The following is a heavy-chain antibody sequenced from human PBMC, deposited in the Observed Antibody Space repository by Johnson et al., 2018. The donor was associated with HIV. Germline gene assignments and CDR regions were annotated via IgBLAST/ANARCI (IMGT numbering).Heavy chain of an antibody. CDR2: IYSGGST. Sequence: VQLVDSGGGLVQPGGSLRLSCAASGFTVSSNYMSWVRQAPGKGLEWVSVIYSGGSTYYADSVKGRFTISRDNSKNSLYLQMNSLRAEDTAVYYCARSIAAAGTDAFDIWGQGTMVTVSS. J-gene: IGHJ3*02. V-gene: IGHV3-66*01. CDR1: GFTVSSNY. D-gene: IGHD6-13*01. CDR3: ARSIAAAGTDAFDI.